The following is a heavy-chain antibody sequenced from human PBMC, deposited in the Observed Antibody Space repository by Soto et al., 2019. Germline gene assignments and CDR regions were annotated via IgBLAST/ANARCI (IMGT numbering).Heavy chain of an antibody. J-gene: IGHJ4*02. CDR3: ARAPVPYGDYGGYFEY. CDR1: GFTVSSYA. CDR2: ISYDGSNK. D-gene: IGHD4-17*01. Sequence: QVQLVESGGGVVQPGRSLRLSCAASGFTVSSYAMHWVCQAPGKGLEWVAVISYDGSNKYYEASVKGRFTISRDNSKNTLYLQMNRLRAEDTAVYYCARAPVPYGDYGGYFEYWGQGTLVTVSS. V-gene: IGHV3-30-3*01.